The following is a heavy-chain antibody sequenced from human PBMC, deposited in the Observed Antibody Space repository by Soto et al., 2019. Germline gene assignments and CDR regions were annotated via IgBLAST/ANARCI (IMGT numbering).Heavy chain of an antibody. CDR2: ISYDGSNK. J-gene: IGHJ4*02. CDR1: GFTFSSYG. CDR3: AKDAARSVAGTEDLDY. Sequence: QVQLVESGGGVVQPGRSLRLSCAASGFTFSSYGMHWVRQAPGKGLEWVAVISYDGSNKYYADSVKGRFTISRDNSKNTLYRQMNSLRAEDTAVYYCAKDAARSVAGTEDLDYWGQGTLVTVSS. D-gene: IGHD6-19*01. V-gene: IGHV3-30*18.